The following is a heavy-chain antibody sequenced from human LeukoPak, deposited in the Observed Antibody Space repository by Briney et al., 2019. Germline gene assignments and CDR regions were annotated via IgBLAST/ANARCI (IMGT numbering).Heavy chain of an antibody. D-gene: IGHD6-13*01. J-gene: IGHJ6*02. CDR1: GGTFSSYA. CDR2: IIPIFGTA. Sequence: SVKVSCKASGGTFSSYAISWVRQAPGQGLEWMGGIIPIFGTANYAQKFQGRVTITADESTSTAYMELSSLRSEDTAVYYCARASPPIAAAGTPYYYGMDVWGQGTTVTVSS. V-gene: IGHV1-69*13. CDR3: ARASPPIAAAGTPYYYGMDV.